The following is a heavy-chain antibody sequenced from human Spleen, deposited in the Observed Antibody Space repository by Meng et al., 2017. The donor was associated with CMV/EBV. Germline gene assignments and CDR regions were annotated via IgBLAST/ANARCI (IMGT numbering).Heavy chain of an antibody. CDR3: ARGLNRYYYGSGSSSRLGYYFDY. J-gene: IGHJ4*02. V-gene: IGHV4-34*01. CDR2: INHSGST. D-gene: IGHD3-10*01. CDR1: YY. Sequence: YYWSGIRQPPGKGLECIGEINHSGSTNYNPSLKSRVTISVDTSKNQFSLKLSSVTAADTAVYYCARGLNRYYYGSGSSSRLGYYFDYWGQGTLVTVSS.